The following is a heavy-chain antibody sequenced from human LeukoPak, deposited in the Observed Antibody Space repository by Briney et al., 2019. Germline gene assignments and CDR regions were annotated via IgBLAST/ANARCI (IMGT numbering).Heavy chain of an antibody. D-gene: IGHD2-8*01. CDR1: XYTFTSXX. Sequence: VKVSCXXXXYTFTSXXISWVRQAPGQGLEWMGRIIPILGIANYAQKFQGRVTITADKSTSTAYMELSSLRSEDTAVYYCAREPKWGHVTYWGQGTLVTVSS. J-gene: IGHJ4*02. V-gene: IGHV1-69*04. CDR2: IIPILGIA. CDR3: AREPKWGHVTY.